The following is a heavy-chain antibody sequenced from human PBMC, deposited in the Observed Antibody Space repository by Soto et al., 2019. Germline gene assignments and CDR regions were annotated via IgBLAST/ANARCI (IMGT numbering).Heavy chain of an antibody. D-gene: IGHD3-3*01. CDR2: INPNSGAT. CDR1: GYTFTDHY. V-gene: IGHV1-2*02. J-gene: IGHJ5*02. Sequence: GASVKLSCKASGYTFTDHYIHWVRQAPGQGLECMGWINPNSGATSYAQKFQDRVTMTRDTSISTAYMELSRLRSDDTAVYYCARDGALHDDFWSGWFDLWGQGTLVTVSS. CDR3: ARDGALHDDFWSGWFDL.